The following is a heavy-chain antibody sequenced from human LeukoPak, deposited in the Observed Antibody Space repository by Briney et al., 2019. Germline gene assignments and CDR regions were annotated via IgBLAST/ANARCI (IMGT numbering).Heavy chain of an antibody. D-gene: IGHD6-19*01. V-gene: IGHV4-4*07. Sequence: SETLSLTCTVSGGSISSYYWSWIRQPAGKGLEWIGRIYTSGSTSYNPSLKSRVTMSVDTSKNQFSLKLSSVTAADTAVYYCARFSSGWYLTYYFDYWGQGTLVTVSS. J-gene: IGHJ4*02. CDR1: GGSISSYY. CDR3: ARFSSGWYLTYYFDY. CDR2: IYTSGST.